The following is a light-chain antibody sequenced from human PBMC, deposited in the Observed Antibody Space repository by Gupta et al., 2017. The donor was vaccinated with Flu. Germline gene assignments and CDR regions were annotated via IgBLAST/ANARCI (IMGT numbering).Light chain of an antibody. CDR2: ERN. V-gene: IGLV1-51*02. Sequence: KVTISCSGSSSNIVNNYVSWYQQFPGTAPKLLSYERNKRPSVIPDRFSGSKSGTSATLGITGLQTGDEAEYDGGTWDNILRGGVFGGGTKLTVL. CDR1: SSNIVNNY. J-gene: IGLJ3*02. CDR3: GTWDNILRGGV.